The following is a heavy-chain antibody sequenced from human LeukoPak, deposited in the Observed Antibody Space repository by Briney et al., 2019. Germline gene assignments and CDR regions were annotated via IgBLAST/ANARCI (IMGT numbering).Heavy chain of an antibody. CDR3: ARDRPVPYDYDRRIDY. V-gene: IGHV1-18*01. Sequence: ASVKVSCKASGYTFTSYGISWVRQAPGQGLEWMGWISAYNGNTNYAQKLQGRVTMTTDTSTSTAYMELRSLRSDDTAVYYCARDRPVPYDYDRRIDYWGQGTLVTVSS. CDR1: GYTFTSYG. J-gene: IGHJ4*02. CDR2: ISAYNGNT. D-gene: IGHD3-22*01.